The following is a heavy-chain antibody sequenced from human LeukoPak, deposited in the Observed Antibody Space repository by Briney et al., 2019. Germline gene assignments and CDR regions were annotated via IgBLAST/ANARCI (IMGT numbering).Heavy chain of an antibody. V-gene: IGHV3-23*01. CDR2: ISGSGGST. J-gene: IGHJ6*02. D-gene: IGHD3-9*01. CDR3: AKGYSFGWDFDWFANYYGMDV. CDR1: GFTFSSYA. Sequence: GGSLRLSCAASGFTFSSYAMSWVRQAPGKGLEWVSAISGSGGSTYYADSVKGRFTISRDNSKNTLYLQMNSLRAEDTAVYYCAKGYSFGWDFDWFANYYGMDVWGQGTTVTVSS.